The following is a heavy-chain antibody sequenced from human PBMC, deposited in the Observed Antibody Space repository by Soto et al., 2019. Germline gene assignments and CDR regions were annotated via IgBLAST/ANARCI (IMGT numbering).Heavy chain of an antibody. V-gene: IGHV4-61*01. J-gene: IGHJ4*02. CDR3: ARGATVTQYDY. CDR2: GSYSGTT. Sequence: QVQLQESGPGLVKPSETLSLTCTVSGVSVNSGSFYWAWIRQPPGKGLEWIGFGSYSGTTNYTPSLKRRVTISVDTSSSQISLKVTSLTAADTAVYYCARGATVTQYDYWGQGTLVTVSS. CDR1: GVSVNSGSFY. D-gene: IGHD4-17*01.